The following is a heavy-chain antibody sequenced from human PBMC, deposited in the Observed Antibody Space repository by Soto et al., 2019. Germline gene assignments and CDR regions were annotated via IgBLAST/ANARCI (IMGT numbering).Heavy chain of an antibody. CDR2: ISYDGTNK. D-gene: IGHD2-15*01. Sequence: QVQLVESGGGVVQPGRSLRLSCAASGFTFSSYVMHWVRQAPGKGLEWVAVISYDGTNKYYADSVKGRFTISRDNSKNTLYLQMNSLRAEDTAVYYCATDRGRYCSGGSCHLFDYWGQGTLVTVSS. CDR3: ATDRGRYCSGGSCHLFDY. CDR1: GFTFSSYV. J-gene: IGHJ4*02. V-gene: IGHV3-30*03.